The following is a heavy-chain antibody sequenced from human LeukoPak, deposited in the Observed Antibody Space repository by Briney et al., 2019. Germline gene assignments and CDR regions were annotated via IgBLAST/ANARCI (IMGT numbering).Heavy chain of an antibody. V-gene: IGHV3-23*01. D-gene: IGHD6-13*01. CDR3: AKDWGRYSSSWYYFDY. J-gene: IGHJ4*02. CDR1: GFTFSSHA. CDR2: ISGSGGST. Sequence: GGSLRLSCAASGFTFSSHAMSWVRQAPGKRLEWVSVISGSGGSTDYADSVKGRFTISRDNSKNTLYLQMNSLRADDTAVYYCAKDWGRYSSSWYYFDYWGQGTLVTVSS.